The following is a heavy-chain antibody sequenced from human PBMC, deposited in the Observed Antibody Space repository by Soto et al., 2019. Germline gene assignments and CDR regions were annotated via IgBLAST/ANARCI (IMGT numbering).Heavy chain of an antibody. Sequence: QLQLQESGPGLVKPSETLSLTCTVSGGSISSSSYYWGWIRQPPGKGLEWIGSIYYSGSTYYNPSLKSRVTISVDTSKNQFSLKLSSVTAADTAVYYCASQTSPDYGGNSRYFDLWGRGTLVTVSS. D-gene: IGHD4-17*01. V-gene: IGHV4-39*01. CDR2: IYYSGST. CDR1: GGSISSSSYY. CDR3: ASQTSPDYGGNSRYFDL. J-gene: IGHJ2*01.